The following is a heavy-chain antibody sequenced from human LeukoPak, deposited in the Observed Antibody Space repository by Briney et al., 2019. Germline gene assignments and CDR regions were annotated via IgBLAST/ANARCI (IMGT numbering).Heavy chain of an antibody. CDR3: ARGDGYNSFYYYYGMDV. CDR2: IYYSGST. V-gene: IGHV4-59*01. D-gene: IGHD5-24*01. CDR1: GGSISSYY. J-gene: IGHJ6*02. Sequence: SETLSLTCTVSGGSISSYYWSWIRQPPGKGLEWIGYIYYSGSTNYNPSLKSRVTISVGTSKNQFSLKLSSVTAADTAVYYCARGDGYNSFYYYYGMDVWGQGTTVTVSS.